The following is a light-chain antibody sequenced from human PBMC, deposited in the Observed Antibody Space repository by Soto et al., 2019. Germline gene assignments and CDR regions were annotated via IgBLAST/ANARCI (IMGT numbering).Light chain of an antibody. CDR3: QQYNSYPVT. CDR1: QSISRW. V-gene: IGKV1-5*03. J-gene: IGKJ5*01. Sequence: EIQMSMSASTLSVYVGDRVTIPFRASQSISRWLDWYQQKPGTAPKLLIYKASSLESGVPSRFSGSGSGTEFTLTISSLQPDDFATYYCQQYNSYPVTFGQGTRLEI. CDR2: KAS.